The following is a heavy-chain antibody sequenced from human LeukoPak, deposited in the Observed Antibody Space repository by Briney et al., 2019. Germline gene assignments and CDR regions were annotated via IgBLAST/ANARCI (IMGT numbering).Heavy chain of an antibody. CDR3: VKTYYYDSSGYSDDAFDI. CDR1: GYTFTSYG. D-gene: IGHD3-22*01. Sequence: GASLNVSCKASGYTFTSYGITWVRQAPGQGLEWMGWISAYTGNTNYAQKLQDRVSMTTDTSATTAYMELRNLTSDDTAVYYCVKTYYYDSSGYSDDAFDIWGQGTMVTVSS. CDR2: ISAYTGNT. J-gene: IGHJ3*02. V-gene: IGHV1-18*01.